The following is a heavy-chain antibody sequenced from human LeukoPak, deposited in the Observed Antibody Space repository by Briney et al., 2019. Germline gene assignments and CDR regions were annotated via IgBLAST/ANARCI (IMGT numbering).Heavy chain of an antibody. CDR3: ARDSYYGSGSFDY. D-gene: IGHD3-10*01. CDR2: ISSSGSAI. J-gene: IGHJ4*02. Sequence: PGGSLRLSCAASGFTFSSYAMSWVRQTPWKGLEWVSYISSSGSAIYYADSVKGRFTISRDNAKNSLYLEMNSLRAEDTAVYYCARDSYYGSGSFDYWGQGTLVTVSS. V-gene: IGHV3-48*03. CDR1: GFTFSSYA.